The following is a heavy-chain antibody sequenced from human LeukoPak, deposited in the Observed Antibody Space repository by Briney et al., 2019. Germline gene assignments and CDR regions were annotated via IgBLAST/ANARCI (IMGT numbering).Heavy chain of an antibody. D-gene: IGHD4-11*01. CDR1: GGSISSSSYY. CDR2: IYYSGST. V-gene: IGHV4-39*07. J-gene: IGHJ6*03. CDR3: ASVTNSIRYYYYYYMDV. Sequence: SETLSLTCTVSGGSISSSSYYWAWIRQPPGKGLEWIGSIYYSGSTYYNPSLKSRVTISVDTSKNQFSLKLSSVTAADTAVYYCASVTNSIRYYYYYYMDVWGKGTTAIVSS.